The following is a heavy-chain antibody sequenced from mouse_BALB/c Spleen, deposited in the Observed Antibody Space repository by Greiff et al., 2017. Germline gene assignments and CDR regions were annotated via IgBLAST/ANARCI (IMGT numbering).Heavy chain of an antibody. CDR3: ASSDSSGYVGFAY. V-gene: IGHV1-69*02. Sequence: QVQLQQPGAELVRPGASVKLSCKASGYTFTSYWINWVKQRPGQGLEWIGNIYPSDSYTNYNQKFKDKATLTVDKSSSTAYMQLSSLTSEDSAVYYCASSDSSGYVGFAYWGQGTLVTVSA. J-gene: IGHJ3*01. CDR1: GYTFTSYW. CDR2: IYPSDSYT. D-gene: IGHD3-2*01.